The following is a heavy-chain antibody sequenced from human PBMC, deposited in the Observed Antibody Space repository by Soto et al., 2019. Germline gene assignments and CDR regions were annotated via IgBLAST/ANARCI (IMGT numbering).Heavy chain of an antibody. CDR3: ATALVATILPDY. Sequence: ASVKVSCKASGYTFTGYYMHWVRQAPGQGLEWMGWINPNSGGTNYAQKFQGRVTMTEDTSTDTAYMELSSLRSEDTAVYYCATALVATILPDYWGQGTLVTVSS. CDR2: INPNSGGT. D-gene: IGHD5-12*01. CDR1: GYTFTGYY. J-gene: IGHJ4*02. V-gene: IGHV1-2*02.